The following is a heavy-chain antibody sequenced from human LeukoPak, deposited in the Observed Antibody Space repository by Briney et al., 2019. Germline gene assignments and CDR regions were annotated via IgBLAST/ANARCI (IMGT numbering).Heavy chain of an antibody. Sequence: GESLKISCKGSGYSFTSYWISWVRQMPGKGLEWMGRIDPSDSYTNYSPSFQGHVTISADKSISTAYLQWSSLKASDTAMYYCASTEQWLAPLGYWGQGTLVTVSS. V-gene: IGHV5-10-1*01. CDR2: IDPSDSYT. J-gene: IGHJ4*02. CDR1: GYSFTSYW. CDR3: ASTEQWLAPLGY. D-gene: IGHD6-19*01.